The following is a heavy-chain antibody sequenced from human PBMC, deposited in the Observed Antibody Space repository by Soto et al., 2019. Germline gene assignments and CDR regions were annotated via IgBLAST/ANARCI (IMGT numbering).Heavy chain of an antibody. CDR2: IKSKTDGGTT. Sequence: GGSLRLSCAASGFTFNNAWMTWVRQAPGKGLEWVGRIKSKTDGGTTDYAALVKGRFTISRDDSKNTLYLQMNSLETEDTALYYCMCSGELSAPSDAFDVWGQGTMVTVSS. V-gene: IGHV3-15*01. CDR3: MCSGELSAPSDAFDV. CDR1: GFTFNNAW. D-gene: IGHD3-16*02. J-gene: IGHJ3*01.